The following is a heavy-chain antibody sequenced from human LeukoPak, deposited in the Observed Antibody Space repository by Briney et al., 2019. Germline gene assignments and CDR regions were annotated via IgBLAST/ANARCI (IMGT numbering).Heavy chain of an antibody. D-gene: IGHD2-2*01. CDR2: ISSNGGST. CDR3: AKDRIYCSSTSCSNYMDV. V-gene: IGHV3-64*01. J-gene: IGHJ6*03. CDR1: GFTFSSYA. Sequence: PGGSLRLSCAASGFTFSSYAMHWVRQAPGKGLEYVSAISSNGGSTYYANSVKGRFTISRDNSKNTLYLQMGSLRAEDTAVYYCAKDRIYCSSTSCSNYMDVWGKGTTVTVSS.